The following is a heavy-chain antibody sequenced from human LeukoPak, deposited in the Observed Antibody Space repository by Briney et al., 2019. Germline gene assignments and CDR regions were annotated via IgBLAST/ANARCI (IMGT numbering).Heavy chain of an antibody. CDR1: GLTFSSYG. Sequence: GSLRLSCAASGLTFSSYGMHWVRQAPGKGLEWVAFIRYDGSNKYYADSVKGRFTISRDNSKNTLYLQMNSLRAEDTAVYYRAKDPPLSFWSGYYPPPDFDYWGQGTLVTVSS. D-gene: IGHD3-3*01. J-gene: IGHJ4*02. CDR2: IRYDGSNK. V-gene: IGHV3-30*02. CDR3: AKDPPLSFWSGYYPPPDFDY.